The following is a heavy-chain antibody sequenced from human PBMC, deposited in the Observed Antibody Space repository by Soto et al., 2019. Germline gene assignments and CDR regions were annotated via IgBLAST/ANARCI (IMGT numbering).Heavy chain of an antibody. CDR3: ARPDYGSGSYPDY. J-gene: IGHJ4*02. V-gene: IGHV3-30-3*01. Sequence: QVQLVESGGGVVRPGRSLRLSCTASGFTFSSYAMHWVRQAPGKGLEWVAVISYDGSNKYYADSVKGRFTISRDNSKNTLFLQMNSLRAEDTAVYYCARPDYGSGSYPDYWGQGTLVTVSS. D-gene: IGHD3-10*01. CDR1: GFTFSSYA. CDR2: ISYDGSNK.